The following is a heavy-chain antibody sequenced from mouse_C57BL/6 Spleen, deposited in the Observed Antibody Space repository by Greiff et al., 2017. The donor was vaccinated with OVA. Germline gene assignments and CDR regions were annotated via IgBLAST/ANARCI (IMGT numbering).Heavy chain of an antibody. CDR3: ARMRGGAGYSYYFDY. CDR1: GYTFTSYW. CDR2: INPSNGGT. J-gene: IGHJ2*01. V-gene: IGHV1-53*01. Sequence: QVQLQQPGTELVKPGASVKLSCKASGYTFTSYWMHWVKQRPGQGLEWIGNINPSNGGTNYNEKFKSKATLTVDKSSSTAYMQLSSLTAEDSAVYYCARMRGGAGYSYYFDYWGQGTTLTVSS. D-gene: IGHD2-3*01.